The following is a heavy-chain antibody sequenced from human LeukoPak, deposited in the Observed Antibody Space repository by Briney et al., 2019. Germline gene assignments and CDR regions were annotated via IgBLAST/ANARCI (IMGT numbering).Heavy chain of an antibody. CDR1: GFTFSSYA. Sequence: PGGSLRLSCAASGFTFSSYAMSWVRQAPGKGLEWVSAISGSGGSTYYADSVKGRFTISRDNSKNTLYLQMNSLRAEDTAVYYWAKDRGSSYDSGFFFDPWGQGTLVTVSS. V-gene: IGHV3-23*01. D-gene: IGHD3-16*01. J-gene: IGHJ5*02. CDR2: ISGSGGST. CDR3: AKDRGSSYDSGFFFDP.